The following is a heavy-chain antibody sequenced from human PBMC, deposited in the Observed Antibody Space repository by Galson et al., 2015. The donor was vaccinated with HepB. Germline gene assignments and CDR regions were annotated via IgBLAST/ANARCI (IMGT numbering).Heavy chain of an antibody. D-gene: IGHD3-22*01. CDR2: ISGSDDMI. CDR1: GFTFSSFE. J-gene: IGHJ4*02. V-gene: IGHV3-48*03. Sequence: SLRLSCAASGFTFSSFEMNWVRQAPGQGLEWVSYISGSDDMIFYAGSVKGRFTISRDNAKNSLYLQMNSLRAEDTAVYYCARAARFESSGYYYFEQWGQGTLVTVSS. CDR3: ARAARFESSGYYYFEQ.